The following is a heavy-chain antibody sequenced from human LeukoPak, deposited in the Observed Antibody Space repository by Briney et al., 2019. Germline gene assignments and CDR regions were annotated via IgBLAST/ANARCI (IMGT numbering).Heavy chain of an antibody. D-gene: IGHD3-3*01. J-gene: IGHJ4*02. CDR1: GYTFTSYY. Sequence: RASVKVSCKASGYTFTSYYMHWVRQAPGQELEWMGIINPSGGSTSYAQKFQGRVTMTRDTSTSTVYMELSSLRSEDTAVYYCARKGGYDFWSGSFDYWGQGTLVTVSS. V-gene: IGHV1-46*01. CDR3: ARKGGYDFWSGSFDY. CDR2: INPSGGST.